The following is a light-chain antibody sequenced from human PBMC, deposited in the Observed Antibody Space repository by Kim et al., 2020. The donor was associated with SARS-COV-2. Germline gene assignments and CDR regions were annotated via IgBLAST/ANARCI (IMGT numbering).Light chain of an antibody. CDR2: EVS. CDR1: SSDVCGYNY. J-gene: IGLJ2*01. Sequence: GQSVTLSCSGSSSDVCGYNYVSRNQQHPGKAPKLMIYEVSERPSGVPDRFSGAKSGNTASLTVSGLQAEDEADYYCSSYAGSNIVLFGGGTQLTVL. CDR3: SSYAGSNIVL. V-gene: IGLV2-8*01.